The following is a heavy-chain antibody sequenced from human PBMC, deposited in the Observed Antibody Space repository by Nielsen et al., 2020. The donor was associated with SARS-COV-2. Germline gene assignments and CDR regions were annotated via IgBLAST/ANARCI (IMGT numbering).Heavy chain of an antibody. CDR2: IYHTGST. CDR3: ARGYNTDWYVGDY. CDR1: GGSISTGSHY. V-gene: IGHV4-61*05. Sequence: SETLSLTCIVSGGSISTGSHYWSWIRQPPGNGLEWIGEIYHTGSTTYNPSLKSRVTISVDKSKNQVSLNLTSVTAAATAVYYCARGYNTDWYVGDYWGQGTLVVVSS. D-gene: IGHD3-9*01. J-gene: IGHJ4*02.